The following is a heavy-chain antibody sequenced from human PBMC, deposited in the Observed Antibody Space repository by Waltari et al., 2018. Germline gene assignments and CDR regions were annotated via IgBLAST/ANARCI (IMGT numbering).Heavy chain of an antibody. CDR2: INHSGNT. Sequence: QVQLQQWGAGLLKPSETLSLTCAVYGGSFSGYYWSWIRQPPGKGLEWIGEINHSGNTNSNPSPKSRVTKSVDTSKNQFSLKLSSVTAADTAVYYCARGVTIFGASYYYYYMDVWGKGTTVTVSS. CDR3: ARGVTIFGASYYYYYMDV. J-gene: IGHJ6*03. V-gene: IGHV4-34*01. D-gene: IGHD3-3*01. CDR1: GGSFSGYY.